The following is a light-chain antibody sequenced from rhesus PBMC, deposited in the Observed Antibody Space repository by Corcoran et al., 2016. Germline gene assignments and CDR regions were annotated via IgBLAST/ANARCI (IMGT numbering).Light chain of an antibody. CDR3: QHYYSMPYS. J-gene: IGKJ2*01. Sequence: DIQMTQSPSSLSASVGDRVTITCRASQGITNDLAWYQQKPGETPKLLIYEASSLQSGIPSRFSGSGTGTDFTFTISSLQSEDFATYYCQHYYSMPYSFGQGTKVEIK. CDR1: QGITND. V-gene: IGKV1-21*01. CDR2: EAS.